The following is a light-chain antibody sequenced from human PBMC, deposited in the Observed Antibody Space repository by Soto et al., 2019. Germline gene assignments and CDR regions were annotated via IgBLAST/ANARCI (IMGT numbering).Light chain of an antibody. CDR3: SSYISSITSHV. CDR2: EVN. V-gene: IGLV2-18*02. Sequence: QSALTQPPSVSGSPGQSVTISCTGSTSDFATHNSVSWYQQAPGTAPKLIIYEVNNRPSGVPARFSESKSGNTASLTIAGLQPEDEADYYCSSYISSITSHVFGTGTKVTVL. J-gene: IGLJ1*01. CDR1: TSDFATHNS.